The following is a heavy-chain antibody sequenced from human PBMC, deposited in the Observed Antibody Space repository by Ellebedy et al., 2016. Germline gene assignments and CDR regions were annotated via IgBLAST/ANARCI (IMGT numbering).Heavy chain of an antibody. CDR3: YYGHYSGS. Sequence: GESLKISXVASGFTFRNFFMSWVRQVPGGGLELFSTISGDGDTTFSADSVKGRFAISRDNSRNTLYLQMNSLRAEDTAVYYCYYGHYSGSWGQGTLVTVSS. J-gene: IGHJ4*02. V-gene: IGHV3-23*01. D-gene: IGHD4-17*01. CDR1: GFTFRNFF. CDR2: ISGDGDTT.